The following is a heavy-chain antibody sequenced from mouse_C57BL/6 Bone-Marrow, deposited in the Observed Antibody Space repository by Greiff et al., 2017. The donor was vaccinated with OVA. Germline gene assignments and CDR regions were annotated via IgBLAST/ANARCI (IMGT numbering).Heavy chain of an antibody. D-gene: IGHD2-3*01. J-gene: IGHJ1*03. CDR1: GYSFTDYN. CDR3: ARSGDGYFHWYFDV. CDR2: INPNYGTT. Sequence: EVKVVESGPELVKPGASVKISCKASGYSFTDYNMNWVKQSNGKSLEWIGVINPNYGTTSYNQKFKGKATLTVDQSSSTAYMQLNSLTSEDSAVYYCARSGDGYFHWYFDVWGTGTTVTVSS. V-gene: IGHV1-39*01.